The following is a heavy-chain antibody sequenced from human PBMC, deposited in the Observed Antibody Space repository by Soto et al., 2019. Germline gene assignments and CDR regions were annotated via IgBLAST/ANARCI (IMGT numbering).Heavy chain of an antibody. J-gene: IGHJ6*02. Sequence: EVQLLESGGGLVQPGGSLRLSCAASGFTFSSYAMSWVRQAPGKGLEWVSAISGSDGSTYYADSVKGRFTISRDNSKNTLYLQMNSLRAEDTAVYYCAKDSAASDKPDDYGDYVLPYYYYGMDVWGQGTTVTVSS. V-gene: IGHV3-23*01. CDR1: GFTFSSYA. D-gene: IGHD4-17*01. CDR3: AKDSAASDKPDDYGDYVLPYYYYGMDV. CDR2: ISGSDGST.